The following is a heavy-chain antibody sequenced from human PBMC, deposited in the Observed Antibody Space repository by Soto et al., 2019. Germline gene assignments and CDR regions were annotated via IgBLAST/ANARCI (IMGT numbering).Heavy chain of an antibody. CDR1: GYTFTSYA. V-gene: IGHV1-3*01. CDR3: AREDYVWGSYRYTVYNWFDP. J-gene: IGHJ5*02. Sequence: ASVKVSCKASGYTFTSYAMHWVRQAPGQRLEWMGWINAGNGNTKYSQKFQGRVTITRDTSASTAYMELSSLRSEDTAVYYCAREDYVWGSYRYTVYNWFDPWGQGTLVTSPQ. CDR2: INAGNGNT. D-gene: IGHD3-16*02.